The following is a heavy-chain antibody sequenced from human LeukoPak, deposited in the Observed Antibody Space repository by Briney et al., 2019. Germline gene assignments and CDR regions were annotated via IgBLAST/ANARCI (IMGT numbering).Heavy chain of an antibody. J-gene: IGHJ5*02. D-gene: IGHD3-22*01. V-gene: IGHV4-59*01. CDR2: IYYSGST. CDR1: GGSISSYY. Sequence: SETLSLTCTVSGGSISSYYWSWIRQPPGKGLERIGYIYYSGSTNYTPSLKSRVTISVVTSKNQFSLKLSSVTAADTAVYYCARDTGRNYYYDSSGFSWFDPWGQGTLVTVSS. CDR3: ARDTGRNYYYDSSGFSWFDP.